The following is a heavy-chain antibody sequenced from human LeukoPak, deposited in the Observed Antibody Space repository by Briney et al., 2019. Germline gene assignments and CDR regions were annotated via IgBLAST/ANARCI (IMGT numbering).Heavy chain of an antibody. D-gene: IGHD6-13*01. Sequence: SQTLSLTCAISGDSVSSNSAAWSWIRQSPSRGLEWLGRTYYRSKWYNDFAPSVKSRITIKPDTSKNQFSLQLSSVTAADTAVYYCARLGIAAAETGYAFDIWGQGTMVTVSS. J-gene: IGHJ3*02. CDR3: ARLGIAAAETGYAFDI. V-gene: IGHV6-1*01. CDR1: GDSVSSNSAA. CDR2: TYYRSKWYN.